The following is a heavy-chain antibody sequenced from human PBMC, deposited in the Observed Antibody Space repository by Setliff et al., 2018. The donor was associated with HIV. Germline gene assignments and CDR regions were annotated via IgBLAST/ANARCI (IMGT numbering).Heavy chain of an antibody. CDR2: IGSSSRYS. V-gene: IGHV3-11*03. J-gene: IGHJ3*02. Sequence: PGGSLSLSCAASGFTFSDYYMGWIRQAPGKGLEWISYIGSSSRYSDYADSVKGRFTISRDNAENSLYLQMNSLRAEDTAVYYCARIGSDAFDIWGQGTMVTVSS. CDR1: GFTFSDYY. CDR3: ARIGSDAFDI.